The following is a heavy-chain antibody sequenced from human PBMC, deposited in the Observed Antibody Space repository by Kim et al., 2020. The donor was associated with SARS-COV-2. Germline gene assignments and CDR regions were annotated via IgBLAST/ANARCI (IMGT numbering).Heavy chain of an antibody. Sequence: YSPSFQGHVTISADKSISTAYLQWSSLKASDTAMYYCANQEVRGVNGMDVWGQGTTVTVSS. V-gene: IGHV5-10-1*01. J-gene: IGHJ6*02. D-gene: IGHD3-10*01. CDR3: ANQEVRGVNGMDV.